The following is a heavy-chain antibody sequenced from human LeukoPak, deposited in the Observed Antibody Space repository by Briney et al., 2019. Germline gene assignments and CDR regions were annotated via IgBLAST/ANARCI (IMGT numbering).Heavy chain of an antibody. CDR1: GGSISSSSYY. CDR3: ARLSGSPWY. Sequence: SETLSLTCTVSGGSISSSSYYWGWIRQPPGKGLEWIGSIHYTGSAYYNPSLKSRVTISVDTSKSQFFLKLSSVTAADTAVYYCARLSGSPWYWGQGTLVTVSS. J-gene: IGHJ4*02. V-gene: IGHV4-39*07. CDR2: IHYTGSA. D-gene: IGHD1-26*01.